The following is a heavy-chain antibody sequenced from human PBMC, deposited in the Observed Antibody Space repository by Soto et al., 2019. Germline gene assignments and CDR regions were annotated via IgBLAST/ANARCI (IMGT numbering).Heavy chain of an antibody. Sequence: QVQLVESEGGVVQPGRSLRLSCAASGFTFSSYGMHWVRQAPGKGLEWVAVIWYDGSNKYYADSVKGRFTISRDNSKNKLYLQMNSLRAEDTAVYYCARSPSWGGSGDGVLWFDTWGQGTLVTVSS. CDR1: GFTFSSYG. J-gene: IGHJ5*02. CDR3: ARSPSWGGSGDGVLWFDT. V-gene: IGHV3-33*01. CDR2: IWYDGSNK. D-gene: IGHD3-10*01.